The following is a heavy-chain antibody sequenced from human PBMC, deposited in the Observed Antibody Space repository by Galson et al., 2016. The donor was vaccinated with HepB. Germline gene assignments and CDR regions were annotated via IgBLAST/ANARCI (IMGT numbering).Heavy chain of an antibody. V-gene: IGHV5-51*01. Sequence: QSGAEVKKPGESLKICCEGSGYSFTSYWIGWVRQMPGKGLEWMGTIYPGDSDTRYSPSSQGQVTISADKSISAAYLQWNSLKASDTAIYYCARRSSDAFDIWGQGTMVTVSS. CDR1: GYSFTSYW. J-gene: IGHJ3*02. CDR3: ARRSSDAFDI. D-gene: IGHD3-10*01. CDR2: IYPGDSDT.